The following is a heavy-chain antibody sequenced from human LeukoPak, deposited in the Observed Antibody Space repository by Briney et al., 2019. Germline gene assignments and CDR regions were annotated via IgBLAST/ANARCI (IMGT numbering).Heavy chain of an antibody. CDR2: IIPILGIA. D-gene: IGHD6-19*01. Sequence: GASVKVSCKASGGTFSSYAISWVRQAPGQGLEWMGRIIPILGIANYAQKFQGRVTITADKSTSTAYMELSSLRSEDTAVYYCARVQPRQQWLALFDCWGQGTLVTVSS. CDR1: GGTFSSYA. J-gene: IGHJ4*02. CDR3: ARVQPRQQWLALFDC. V-gene: IGHV1-69*04.